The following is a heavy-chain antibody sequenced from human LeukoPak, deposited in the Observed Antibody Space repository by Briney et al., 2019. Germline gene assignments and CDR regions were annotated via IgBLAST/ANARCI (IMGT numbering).Heavy chain of an antibody. J-gene: IGHJ5*02. Sequence: SETLSLTCTVSGGSISSGGYYWSWIRQHPGKGLEWIGYIYYSGSTYYNPSLKSRVTISVDTSKNQFSLKLSSVTAADTAVYYCARDAMGPGWFDHWGQGTLVTVSS. CDR2: IYYSGST. CDR3: ARDAMGPGWFDH. D-gene: IGHD2-2*01. V-gene: IGHV4-31*03. CDR1: GGSISSGGYY.